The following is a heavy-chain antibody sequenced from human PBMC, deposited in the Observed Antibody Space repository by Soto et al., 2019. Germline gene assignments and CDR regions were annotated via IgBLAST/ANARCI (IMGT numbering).Heavy chain of an antibody. J-gene: IGHJ6*02. Sequence: GGSLRLSFAASGFTFSSYAMHWVRQAPGKGLEWVAVISYDGSNKYYADSVKGRFTISRDNAKNSLYLQMDSLRDEDTAVYYCARPLPIAAPGTSGGVYYGMDVWGQGTTVTVSS. CDR1: GFTFSSYA. D-gene: IGHD6-13*01. CDR2: ISYDGSNK. CDR3: ARPLPIAAPGTSGGVYYGMDV. V-gene: IGHV3-30-3*01.